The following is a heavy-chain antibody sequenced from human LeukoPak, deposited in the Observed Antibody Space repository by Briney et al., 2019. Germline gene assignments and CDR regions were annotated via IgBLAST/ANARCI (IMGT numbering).Heavy chain of an antibody. CDR1: GFTFSSYG. CDR3: AKDIAQGYTFGYIEQDY. D-gene: IGHD5-18*01. V-gene: IGHV3-23*01. CDR2: ISESGSGT. J-gene: IGHJ4*02. Sequence: PGGSLRLSCAASGFTFSSYGMRWVRQAPGKGLEWVSAISESGSGTYYADSVKGRFTISRDTSKDSLSLQMNSLRAEDTAVYYCAKDIAQGYTFGYIEQDYWGQGTLVTVSS.